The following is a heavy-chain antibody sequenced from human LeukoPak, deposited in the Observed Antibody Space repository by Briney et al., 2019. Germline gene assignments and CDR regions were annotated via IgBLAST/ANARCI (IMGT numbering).Heavy chain of an antibody. J-gene: IGHJ4*02. CDR3: ARGQTGSGRIFDY. CDR1: GDSVSSSTAA. CDR2: TYYRSKWYS. V-gene: IGHV6-1*01. D-gene: IGHD2-15*01. Sequence: QTLSLTCAISGDSVSSSTAAWHWIRQYPSRGLEWLGRTYYRSKWYSDFAEYVKSRITIDPDTSKNQFSLQLNSVTPDDTAVYFCARGQTGSGRIFDYWGQGTLVTVSS.